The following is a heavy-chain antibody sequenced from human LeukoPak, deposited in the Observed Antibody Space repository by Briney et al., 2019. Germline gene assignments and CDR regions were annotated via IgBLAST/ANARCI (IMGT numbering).Heavy chain of an antibody. CDR1: GFTFSNSV. CDR3: ARGSKGTYDY. Sequence: GGSLRLSSVASGFTFSNSVMTWVRQAPGKGLEWVSSILGTGDYTYFANSVKGRFTISRDNSKNTLYLQMNSLRAGDTAIYYCARGSKGTYDYWGQGTLVTVSS. J-gene: IGHJ4*02. V-gene: IGHV3-23*01. CDR2: ILGTGDYT.